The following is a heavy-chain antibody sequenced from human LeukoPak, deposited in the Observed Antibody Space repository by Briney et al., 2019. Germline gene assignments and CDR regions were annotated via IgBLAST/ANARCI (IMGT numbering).Heavy chain of an antibody. CDR1: GFTFSSYD. Sequence: GGSLRLSCAASGFTFSSYDMHWVRQAPGKGLEWVANIKQDGSEKYYVDSVKGRFTISRDNAKNSLYLQMNSLRAEDTAVYYCARDQSPFDYWGQGTLVTVSS. CDR2: IKQDGSEK. CDR3: ARDQSPFDY. J-gene: IGHJ4*02. V-gene: IGHV3-7*01.